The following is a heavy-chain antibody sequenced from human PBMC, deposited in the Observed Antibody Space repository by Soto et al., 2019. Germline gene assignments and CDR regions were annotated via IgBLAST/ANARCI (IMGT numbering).Heavy chain of an antibody. V-gene: IGHV4-30-4*01. J-gene: IGHJ6*02. CDR1: GGSISSGDYY. CDR2: IYYSGGT. D-gene: IGHD3-3*01. CDR3: ARGSGAYDFWSGYRYYYGMDV. Sequence: PSETLSLTCTVSGGSISSGDYYWSWIRQPPGKGLEWIGYIYYSGGTYYNPSLKSRVTISVDTSKNQFSLKLSSVTAADTAVYYCARGSGAYDFWSGYRYYYGMDVWGQGTTVTVSS.